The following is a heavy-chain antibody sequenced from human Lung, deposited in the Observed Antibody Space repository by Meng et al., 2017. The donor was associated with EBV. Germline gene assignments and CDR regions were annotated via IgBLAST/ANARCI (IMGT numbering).Heavy chain of an antibody. D-gene: IGHD4-23*01. CDR2: IYYSGIA. V-gene: IGHV4-31*03. CDR1: GASISSAYNY. Sequence: QESGPRLVEPSQTLSLICTVSGASISSAYNYWTWIRQRPGRGLEWIGYIYYSGIAYYNPSLQSRLTISADTSKNQFSLMLTSLTAADTAVYYCARGADEYGGNAFDFWGQGALVTVSS. CDR3: ARGADEYGGNAFDF. J-gene: IGHJ4*02.